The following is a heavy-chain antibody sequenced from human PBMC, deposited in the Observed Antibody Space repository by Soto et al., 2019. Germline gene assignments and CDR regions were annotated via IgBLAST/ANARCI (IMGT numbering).Heavy chain of an antibody. V-gene: IGHV5-51*01. D-gene: IGHD5-18*01. CDR2: IHPAYSDT. CDR3: ARHTNGYNPLDF. J-gene: IGHJ4*02. CDR1: GYTFTNFW. Sequence: GESLKISCEASGYTFTNFWIGWVRQMPGKGLEWMGIIHPAYSDTRYSPSFHGQVTISADKSIGTAYLQWSSLKASDTALYYCARHTNGYNPLDFWGQGTLVTVSS.